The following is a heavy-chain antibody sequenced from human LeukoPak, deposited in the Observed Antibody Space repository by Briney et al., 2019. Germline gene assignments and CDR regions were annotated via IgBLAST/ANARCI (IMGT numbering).Heavy chain of an antibody. V-gene: IGHV3-48*04. CDR1: GFIFSSHS. CDR3: AKDVGKWESLHFFDY. D-gene: IGHD1-26*01. J-gene: IGHJ4*02. Sequence: GGSLRLSCAASGFIFSSHSMNWVRQAPGKGLEWASYISSSSSTIYYADSVKGRFTISRDDSRNTLYLQMNSLRGDDTAVYYCAKDVGKWESLHFFDYWGQGTLVTVSS. CDR2: ISSSSSTI.